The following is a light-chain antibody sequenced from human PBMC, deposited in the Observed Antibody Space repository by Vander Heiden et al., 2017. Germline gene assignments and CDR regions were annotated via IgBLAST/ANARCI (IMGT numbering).Light chain of an antibody. Sequence: QAGTITCSGDALTRQYAYWYRQRPDRAPVVVLCRDNERHSGIPERFSGSSSGTTVTLTITGVQAEDEADYYCQSTDSSGSYGVFGGGTKLTVL. CDR1: ALTRQY. J-gene: IGLJ3*02. V-gene: IGLV3-25*03. CDR3: QSTDSSGSYGV. CDR2: RDN.